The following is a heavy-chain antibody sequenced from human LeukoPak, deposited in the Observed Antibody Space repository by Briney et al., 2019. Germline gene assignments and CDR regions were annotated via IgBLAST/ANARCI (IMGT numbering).Heavy chain of an antibody. J-gene: IGHJ3*02. CDR2: IYYSGTA. CDR3: ARYRDSGGRLAFDI. Sequence: SETLSLTCTVSGGSISSDGYYWTWIRQHPGKGLEWIGYIYYSGTAYYNPSLESRVTLSVDTTKNQFSLRLSSVTAADTAIYYCARYRDSGGRLAFDIWGQGTMATVSS. V-gene: IGHV4-31*03. CDR1: GGSISSDGYY. D-gene: IGHD2-15*01.